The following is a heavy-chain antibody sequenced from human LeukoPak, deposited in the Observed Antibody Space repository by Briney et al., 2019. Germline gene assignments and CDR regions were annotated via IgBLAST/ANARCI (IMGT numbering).Heavy chain of an antibody. Sequence: PSETLSLTCTVSGDSINSLDLWSWVRQPPGKGLEWIGEMYLSGTTHSNPSLKSRVTISVDKSKNQFSLKLSSVTAADTAVYYCARFLEWSTYNHWFDPWGQGTLVTVSS. CDR3: ARFLEWSTYNHWFDP. CDR2: MYLSGTT. CDR1: GDSINSLDL. J-gene: IGHJ5*02. D-gene: IGHD3-3*01. V-gene: IGHV4-4*02.